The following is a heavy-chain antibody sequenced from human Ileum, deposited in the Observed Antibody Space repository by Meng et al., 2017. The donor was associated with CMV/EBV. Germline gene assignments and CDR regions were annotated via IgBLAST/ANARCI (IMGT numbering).Heavy chain of an antibody. CDR3: ARDLASLGYCSSTSCYPPNRPMDV. V-gene: IGHV1-46*01. CDR2: INPSGGST. J-gene: IGHJ6*02. Sequence: ASVKVSCKASGYTFTGYYMHWVRQAPGQGLEWMGIINPSGGSTSYAQKFQGRVTMTRDTSTSTVYMELSSLRSEDTAVYYCARDLASLGYCSSTSCYPPNRPMDVWGQGTTVTVSS. D-gene: IGHD2-2*01. CDR1: GYTFTGYY.